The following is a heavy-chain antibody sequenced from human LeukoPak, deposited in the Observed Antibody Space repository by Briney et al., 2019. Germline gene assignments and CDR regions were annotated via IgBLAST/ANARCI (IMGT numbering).Heavy chain of an antibody. Sequence: ASVKVSCKASGYTFTGYYMHWVRQAPGQGLEWMGWINPNSGGTNYAQKFPGRVTMTRDPSISTAYMELSRLRSDDTAVYYCARSSDSSGYYLGGDAFDIWGQGTMVTVSS. CDR3: ARSSDSSGYYLGGDAFDI. J-gene: IGHJ3*02. CDR1: GYTFTGYY. V-gene: IGHV1-2*02. CDR2: INPNSGGT. D-gene: IGHD3-22*01.